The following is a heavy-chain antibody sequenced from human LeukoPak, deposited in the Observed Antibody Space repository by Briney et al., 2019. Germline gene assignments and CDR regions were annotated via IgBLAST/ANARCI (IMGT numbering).Heavy chain of an antibody. D-gene: IGHD6-25*01. Sequence: KTSETLSLTCAVYGGSFSGYYWSWIRQPPGKGLEWIGEINHSGSTNYNPSLKSRVTISVDTSKNQFSLKLSSVTAADTAVYYCARVPISGWPSPDYWGQGTLVTVSS. J-gene: IGHJ4*02. CDR3: ARVPISGWPSPDY. V-gene: IGHV4-34*01. CDR1: GGSFSGYY. CDR2: INHSGST.